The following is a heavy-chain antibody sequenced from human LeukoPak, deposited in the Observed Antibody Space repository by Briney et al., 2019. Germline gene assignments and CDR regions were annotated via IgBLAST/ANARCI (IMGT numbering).Heavy chain of an antibody. CDR3: APYYYGSGSYPTIDY. J-gene: IGHJ4*02. CDR1: GGTFSSYA. V-gene: IGHV1-69*01. CDR2: IIPIFGTA. Sequence: SVKVSCKASGGTFSSYAISWVRQAPGQGLEWMGGIIPIFGTANYAQKFQGRVTITADESTSTAYMELSSLRSEDTAVYYCAPYYYGSGSYPTIDYWGQGTLVTVSS. D-gene: IGHD3-10*01.